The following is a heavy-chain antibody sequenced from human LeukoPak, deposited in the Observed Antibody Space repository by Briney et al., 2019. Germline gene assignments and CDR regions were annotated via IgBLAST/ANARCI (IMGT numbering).Heavy chain of an antibody. CDR2: ISSSSYI. J-gene: IGHJ4*02. CDR1: GFTFSSYS. Sequence: GGSLRLSCAASGFTFSSYSMNWVRQAPGKGLEWVSSISSSSYIYYADSVEGRFTISRDNAKNSLYLQMNSLRAEDTAVYYCARGEETVGFLEWLPDYFDYWGQGTLVTVSS. V-gene: IGHV3-21*01. D-gene: IGHD3-3*01. CDR3: ARGEETVGFLEWLPDYFDY.